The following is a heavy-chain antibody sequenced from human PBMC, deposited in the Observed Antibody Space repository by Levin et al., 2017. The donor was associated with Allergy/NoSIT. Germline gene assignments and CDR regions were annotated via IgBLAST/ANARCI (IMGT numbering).Heavy chain of an antibody. Sequence: SCAASGFTFSSYTMSWVRQAPGKGLEWVSGISGSGGSTYSADSVKGRCTISRDNSKNTLYLQMNSLRAEDTAVYYCAKVRLGSRWSRAGDEFDIWGQGTMVTVSS. V-gene: IGHV3-23*01. D-gene: IGHD6-13*01. J-gene: IGHJ3*02. CDR1: GFTFSSYT. CDR2: ISGSGGST. CDR3: AKVRLGSRWSRAGDEFDI.